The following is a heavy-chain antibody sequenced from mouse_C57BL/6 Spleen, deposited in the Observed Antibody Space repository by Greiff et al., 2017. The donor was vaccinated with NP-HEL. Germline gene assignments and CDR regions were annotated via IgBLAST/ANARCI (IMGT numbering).Heavy chain of an antibody. Sequence: VKLVESGGGLVKPGGSLKLSCAASGFTFSDYGMHWVRQAPEKGLEWVAYISSGSSTIYYADTVKGRFTISRDNAKNTLFLQMTSLRSEDTAMYYCARRWLLPYYAMDYWGQGTSVTVSS. CDR3: ARRWLLPYYAMDY. CDR1: GFTFSDYG. V-gene: IGHV5-17*01. D-gene: IGHD2-3*01. CDR2: ISSGSSTI. J-gene: IGHJ4*01.